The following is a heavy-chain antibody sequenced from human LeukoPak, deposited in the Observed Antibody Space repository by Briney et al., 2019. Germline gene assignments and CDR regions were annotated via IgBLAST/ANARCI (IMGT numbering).Heavy chain of an antibody. J-gene: IGHJ4*02. CDR3: ARDGVSYDFWSGYYVGGFDY. CDR2: ISSSSSYI. V-gene: IGHV3-21*01. Sequence: PGGSLRLSCAASGFTFSSYSMNWVRQAPGKGLEWVSSISSSSSYIYYADSVKGRFTISRDNAKNSLYLQMNSLRAEDTAVYYCARDGVSYDFWSGYYVGGFDYWGQGTLVTVSS. CDR1: GFTFSSYS. D-gene: IGHD3-3*01.